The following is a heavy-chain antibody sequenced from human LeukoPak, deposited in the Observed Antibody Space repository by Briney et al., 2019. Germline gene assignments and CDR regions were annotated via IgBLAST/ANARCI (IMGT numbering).Heavy chain of an antibody. Sequence: GSLRLSCAASGFTFSSYAMSWVRRAPGKGLEWVSAISGSGGSTYYADSVKGRFTISRDNSKNTLYLQMNSLRAEDTAVYYCAATYCGGDCTYYFDYWGQGTLVTVSS. J-gene: IGHJ4*02. CDR3: AATYCGGDCTYYFDY. D-gene: IGHD2-21*01. CDR1: GFTFSSYA. V-gene: IGHV3-23*01. CDR2: ISGSGGST.